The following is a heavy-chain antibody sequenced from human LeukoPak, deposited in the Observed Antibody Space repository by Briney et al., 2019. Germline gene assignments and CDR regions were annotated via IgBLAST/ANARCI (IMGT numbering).Heavy chain of an antibody. CDR2: IYYSGST. CDR3: ARGECSSTSCYYFDY. D-gene: IGHD2-2*01. J-gene: IGHJ4*02. CDR1: GGSISSGDYY. V-gene: IGHV4-30-4*01. Sequence: SETLSLTCTVSGGSISSGDYYWSWIRQPPGKGLEWIGYIYYSGSTYYNPSLKSRVTISADTSKNQFSLKLSSVTAADTAVYYCARGECSSTSCYYFDYWGQGTLVTVSS.